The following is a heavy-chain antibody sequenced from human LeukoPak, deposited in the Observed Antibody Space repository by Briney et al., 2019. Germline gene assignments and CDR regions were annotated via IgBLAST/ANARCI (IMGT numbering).Heavy chain of an antibody. CDR1: GYTFTGYY. D-gene: IGHD2-2*01. CDR3: AREVKYQLLSSNWFVP. CDR2: INPNSGGT. Sequence: ASVKVSCKASGYTFTGYYMHWVRQAPGQGLEWLGWINPNSGGTNYAQKFQGRVTMTRYTSISTAYMELSRLRSDDTAVYYRAREVKYQLLSSNWFVPRGQGTLVTVSS. J-gene: IGHJ5*02. V-gene: IGHV1-2*02.